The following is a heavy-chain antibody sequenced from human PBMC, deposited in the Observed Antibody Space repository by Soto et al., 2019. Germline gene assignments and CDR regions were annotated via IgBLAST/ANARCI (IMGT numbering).Heavy chain of an antibody. CDR2: ISAYNGNT. CDR1: GYTFTSYG. CDR3: AREGSSGSNNWFDP. D-gene: IGHD6-19*01. J-gene: IGHJ5*02. V-gene: IGHV1-18*04. Sequence: QVQLVQSGAEVKKPGASVKVSCKASGYTFTSYGISWVRQAPGQGLEWMGWISAYNGNTNYAQKLQGRVTMTTDTSTRAAYMERRSVRSDATAVYYCAREGSSGSNNWFDPWGQGTLVTVSS.